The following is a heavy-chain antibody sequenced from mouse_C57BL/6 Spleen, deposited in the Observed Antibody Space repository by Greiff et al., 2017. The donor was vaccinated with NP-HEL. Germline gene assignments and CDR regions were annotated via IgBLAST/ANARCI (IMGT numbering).Heavy chain of an antibody. CDR2: IDPENGDT. CDR3: TTFYSNGMDY. D-gene: IGHD2-5*01. Sequence: VHVKQSGAELVRPGASVKLSCTASGFNIKDDYMHWVKQRPEQGLEWIGWIDPENGDTEYASKFQGKATITADTSSNTAYLQLSSLTSEDTAVYYCTTFYSNGMDYWGQGTSVTVSS. V-gene: IGHV14-4*01. J-gene: IGHJ4*01. CDR1: GFNIKDDY.